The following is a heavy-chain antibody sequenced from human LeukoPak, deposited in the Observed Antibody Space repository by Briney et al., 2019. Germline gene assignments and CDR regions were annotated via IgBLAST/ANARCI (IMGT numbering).Heavy chain of an antibody. CDR1: GFTFSSYW. V-gene: IGHV3-74*01. J-gene: IGHJ6*02. CDR2: INSDGSAT. CDR3: TRDHGLDV. Sequence: GGSLGLSCAASGFTFSSYWMSWVRQAPGKGLMWVSQINSDGSATSCADPVKGRRTISRDNAKNMLYLEMNSLRVEDTAVYFCTRDHGLDVWGQGTTVTVSS.